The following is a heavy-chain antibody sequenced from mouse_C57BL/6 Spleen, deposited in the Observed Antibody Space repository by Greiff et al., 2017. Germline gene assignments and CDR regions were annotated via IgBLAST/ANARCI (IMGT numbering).Heavy chain of an antibody. CDR1: GYSFTAYH. D-gene: IGHD2-4*01. CDR2: INPNYGTT. J-gene: IGHJ1*03. V-gene: IGHV1-39*01. Sequence: VQLQQSGPELVKPGASVKISCKASGYSFTAYHMHWVKQSNGKSLEWIGVINPNYGTTSYNQKFKGKATLTVDQSSSTAYMQLNSLTSEYSAGYYCAREGLRREFDVWGKGTTVTVSS. CDR3: AREGLRREFDV.